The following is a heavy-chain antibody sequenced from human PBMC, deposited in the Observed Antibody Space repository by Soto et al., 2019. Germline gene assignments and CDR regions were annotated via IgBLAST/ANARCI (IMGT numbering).Heavy chain of an antibody. V-gene: IGHV3-23*01. D-gene: IGHD3-10*01. CDR2: ISDSGGST. Sequence: EVQLLESGGGLVQPGGSLSLSCAASGFIFSSYAMNWVRQAPGKGLEWVSGISDSGGSTYYADSVKGRFTISRDNSKNTLYLQMNSLRVEDTAVYYCVRGDYYGSGTYFDFWGQGTLVTVST. J-gene: IGHJ4*02. CDR3: VRGDYYGSGTYFDF. CDR1: GFIFSSYA.